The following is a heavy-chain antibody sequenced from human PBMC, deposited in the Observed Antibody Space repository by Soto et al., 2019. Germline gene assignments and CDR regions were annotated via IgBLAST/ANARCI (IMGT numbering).Heavy chain of an antibody. Sequence: PSETLSLTCTVSGGSISSGDYYWSWIRQPPGKGLEWIGYIYYSGSTYYNPSLKSRVTISVDTSKNQFSLELSSVTAADTAVYYCAREDTAMVRPFDYWGQGTLVTVS. D-gene: IGHD5-18*01. CDR2: IYYSGST. CDR1: GGSISSGDYY. V-gene: IGHV4-30-4*01. J-gene: IGHJ4*02. CDR3: AREDTAMVRPFDY.